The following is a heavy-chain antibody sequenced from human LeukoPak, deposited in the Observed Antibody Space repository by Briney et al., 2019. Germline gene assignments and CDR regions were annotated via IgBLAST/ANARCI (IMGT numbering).Heavy chain of an antibody. V-gene: IGHV1-2*02. CDR2: INPNSGGT. D-gene: IGHD4-17*01. CDR3: ARDQGGLRIWDY. J-gene: IGHJ4*02. Sequence: SVKVSCKASGYTFTGYYMHWVRQAPGQGLAWMGWINPNSGGTNYAQKFQGRVTMTRDTSISTAYMELSRLRSDDTAVYYCARDQGGLRIWDYWGQGTLVTVSS. CDR1: GYTFTGYY.